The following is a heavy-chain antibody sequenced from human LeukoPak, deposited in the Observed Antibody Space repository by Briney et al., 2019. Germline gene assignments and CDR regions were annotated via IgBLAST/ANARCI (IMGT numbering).Heavy chain of an antibody. Sequence: GGSLRLSCAASGFTFSWYWMSWVRQAPGKGLEWVANIKEDGSIKYYVDSVKGRLTISRDNAKSSLYLQVNSLRAEDTALYYRARIGYSSSSIDYWGQGTLVTVSS. D-gene: IGHD6-13*01. J-gene: IGHJ4*02. CDR1: GFTFSWYW. V-gene: IGHV3-7*01. CDR3: ARIGYSSSSIDY. CDR2: IKEDGSIK.